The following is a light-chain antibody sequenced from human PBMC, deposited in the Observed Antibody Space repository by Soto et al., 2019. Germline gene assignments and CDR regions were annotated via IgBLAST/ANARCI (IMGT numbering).Light chain of an antibody. Sequence: DIVMTQSPDSLAVSLGERATTNCKSSQSVLYSSNNKNYLAWYQQKPGQPPKLLIYWASTRESGVPDRFSGSGSGTDFTLTINSLQAEDVAVYYCQQYYSTPQTFGQGIKVEIK. CDR2: WAS. V-gene: IGKV4-1*01. CDR3: QQYYSTPQT. J-gene: IGKJ1*01. CDR1: QSVLYSSNNKNY.